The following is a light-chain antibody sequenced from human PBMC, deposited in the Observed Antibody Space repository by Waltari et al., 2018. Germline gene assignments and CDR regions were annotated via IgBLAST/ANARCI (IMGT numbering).Light chain of an antibody. J-gene: IGKJ1*01. Sequence: DIQLTPSPSFLSAPVGDTVTLTCRASQGINNYLAWFQQKPGKAPKLLIYLASPLQSGVPARFSGSGSGTEFTLTISSLQPEDFATYYCQQLNTYPRTFGQGTKVEI. CDR3: QQLNTYPRT. CDR1: QGINNY. V-gene: IGKV1-9*01. CDR2: LAS.